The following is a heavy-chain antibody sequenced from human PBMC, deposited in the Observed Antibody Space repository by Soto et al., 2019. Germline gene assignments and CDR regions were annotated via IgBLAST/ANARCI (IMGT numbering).Heavy chain of an antibody. J-gene: IGHJ6*02. CDR2: IIPIFGTA. D-gene: IGHD3-3*01. CDR1: GGTFSSYA. Sequence: SVKVSCKASGGTFSSYAISWVRQAPGQGLEWMGGIIPIFGTANYAQKFQGRVTITADESTSTAYMELSSLRSEDTAVYYCARQRITIFGVVTEDYYFYGMDVWGQGTTVTVSS. V-gene: IGHV1-69*13. CDR3: ARQRITIFGVVTEDYYFYGMDV.